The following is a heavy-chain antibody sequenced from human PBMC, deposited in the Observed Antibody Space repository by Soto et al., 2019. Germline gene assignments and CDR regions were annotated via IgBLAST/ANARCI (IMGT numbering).Heavy chain of an antibody. V-gene: IGHV1-69*01. Sequence: QVQLVQSGAEVKKPGSSVKVSCRASGGTFSSYVISWVRQAPGQGLEWMGGIIPIFGTANYAQKFQGRVTITADELTSTAYMELSSLRSEDTAVYYCACDKANSGWHVGWFDPWGQGTLVTVSS. CDR3: ACDKANSGWHVGWFDP. CDR1: GGTFSSYV. CDR2: IIPIFGTA. D-gene: IGHD6-19*01. J-gene: IGHJ5*02.